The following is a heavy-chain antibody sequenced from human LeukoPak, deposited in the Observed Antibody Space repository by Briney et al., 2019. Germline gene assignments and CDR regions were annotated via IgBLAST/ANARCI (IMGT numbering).Heavy chain of an antibody. D-gene: IGHD3-10*01. CDR2: ISGSGGNT. CDR3: ARSLRVRGVPDYMDV. J-gene: IGHJ6*03. V-gene: IGHV3-23*01. Sequence: PPGGTLRLSCAVSGFTFSSYGMSWVRQAPGKGLEWVSGISGSGGNTYYADSVKGRFTISRDNSKNTLYLQRNSLRADDTAVYYCARSLRVRGVPDYMDVWGKGATVTISS. CDR1: GFTFSSYG.